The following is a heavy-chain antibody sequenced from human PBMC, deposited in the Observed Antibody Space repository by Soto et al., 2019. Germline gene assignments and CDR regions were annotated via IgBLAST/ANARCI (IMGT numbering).Heavy chain of an antibody. J-gene: IGHJ6*02. V-gene: IGHV3-33*01. Sequence: GGSLRLSXAASGFTFSSYGMHWVRQAPGKGLEWMAAIWYDGSNKYYADSVKGRFTISRDNSKNSLYLQMNSLRAEDTAVYYCARDRPIAARVGGNYYYYGMDVWGQGTTVTVSS. D-gene: IGHD6-6*01. CDR2: IWYDGSNK. CDR1: GFTFSSYG. CDR3: ARDRPIAARVGGNYYYYGMDV.